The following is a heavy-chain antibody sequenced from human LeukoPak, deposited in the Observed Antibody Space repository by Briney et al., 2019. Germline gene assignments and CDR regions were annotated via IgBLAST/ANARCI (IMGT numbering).Heavy chain of an antibody. D-gene: IGHD4-17*01. V-gene: IGHV4-59*01. CDR2: IYSTGRT. CDR1: GGSMSSYY. J-gene: IGHJ5*02. CDR3: ARDRDYGRGWFDP. Sequence: SETLSLTCTVSGGSMSSYYWGWIRQPPGKGLKWIGCIYSTGRTDYNPSLKSRVTISVDTSKNQFSLKLSSVTAADTAVYYCARDRDYGRGWFDPWGRGTLVTVSS.